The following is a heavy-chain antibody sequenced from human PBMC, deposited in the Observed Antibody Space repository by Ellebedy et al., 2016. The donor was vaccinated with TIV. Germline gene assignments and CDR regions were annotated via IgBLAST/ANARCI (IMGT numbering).Heavy chain of an antibody. V-gene: IGHV4-39*07. CDR2: IYYSGST. D-gene: IGHD2-15*01. Sequence: SETLSLTXTVSGGSISSSSYYWGWIRQPPGKGLEWIGSIYYSGSTYYNPSLKSRVTISVDTSKNQFSLKLSSVTAADTAVYYCARTECSGGSCYSGYWGQGTLVTVSS. CDR3: ARTECSGGSCYSGY. CDR1: GGSISSSSYY. J-gene: IGHJ4*02.